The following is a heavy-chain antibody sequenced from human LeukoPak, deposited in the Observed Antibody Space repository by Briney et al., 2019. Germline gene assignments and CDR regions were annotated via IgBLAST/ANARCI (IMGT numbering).Heavy chain of an antibody. J-gene: IGHJ4*02. CDR2: IYYSGST. V-gene: IGHV4-59*01. D-gene: IGHD6-13*01. CDR1: GGSISSYY. CDR3: ARESIGIAAAGINFDY. Sequence: SETLSLTCTVSGGSISSYYWSWIRQPPGKGLEWIGYIYYSGSTNYNPSLKSRVTISVDTSKNQFSLKLSSVTAADTAVYYCARESIGIAAAGINFDYWGQGTLVTVSS.